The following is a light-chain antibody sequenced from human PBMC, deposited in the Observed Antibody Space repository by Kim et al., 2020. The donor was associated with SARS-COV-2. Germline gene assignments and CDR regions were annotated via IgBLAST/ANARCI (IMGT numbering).Light chain of an antibody. Sequence: ASVGDRVPIPCRASQSISSWLAWYQQRPGKAPKLLIYTASTLEYGVPSRFSGSGSGTEFTLTISSLQPEDFATYYCQHYSGYPLTFGGGTKVDIK. CDR1: QSISSW. V-gene: IGKV1-5*03. CDR2: TAS. CDR3: QHYSGYPLT. J-gene: IGKJ4*01.